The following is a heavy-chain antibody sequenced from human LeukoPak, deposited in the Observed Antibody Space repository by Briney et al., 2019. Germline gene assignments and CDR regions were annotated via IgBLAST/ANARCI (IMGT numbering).Heavy chain of an antibody. Sequence: GGSLRLSCSASGFSFTSYAMNWVRQAPGKGLEWVSSITTGSSYIYYADSVRGRFSVSRDNAKNSLSLQMNSLSDEDTAVYYCAKDAYGGATFLYYMDVWGKGTTVTVSS. D-gene: IGHD3-16*01. J-gene: IGHJ6*03. CDR1: GFSFTSYA. V-gene: IGHV3-21*04. CDR2: ITTGSSYI. CDR3: AKDAYGGATFLYYMDV.